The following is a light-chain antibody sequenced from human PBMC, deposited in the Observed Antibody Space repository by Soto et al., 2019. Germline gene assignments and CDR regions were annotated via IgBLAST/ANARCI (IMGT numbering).Light chain of an antibody. Sequence: DIQMTQSPSSLSASVGDRVTISCRASQSISSYLNWYQQKSGKAPRLLIYAASNLQSGVPSRFSGSGSGTDFTLTISSLQPEDSATYYCQQSYTFGQGTKVEIK. CDR3: QQSYT. J-gene: IGKJ1*01. CDR2: AAS. CDR1: QSISSY. V-gene: IGKV1-39*01.